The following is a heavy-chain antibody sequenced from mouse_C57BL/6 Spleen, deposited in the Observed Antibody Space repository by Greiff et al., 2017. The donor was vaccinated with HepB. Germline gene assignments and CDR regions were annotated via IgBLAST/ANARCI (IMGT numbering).Heavy chain of an antibody. D-gene: IGHD1-1*01. V-gene: IGHV1-62-2*01. CDR3: ARHEDGYYGSSEGYAMDY. CDR2: FYPGSGSI. Sequence: VKLQQSGAELVKPGASVKLSCKASGYTFTEYTIHWVKQRSGQGLEWIGWFYPGSGSIKYNEKFKDKATLTADKSSSTVYMELSRLTSEDSAVYFCARHEDGYYGSSEGYAMDYWGQGTSVTVSS. J-gene: IGHJ4*01. CDR1: GYTFTEYT.